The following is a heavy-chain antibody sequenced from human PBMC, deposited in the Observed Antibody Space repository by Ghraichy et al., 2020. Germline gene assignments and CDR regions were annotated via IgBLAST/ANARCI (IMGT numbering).Heavy chain of an antibody. V-gene: IGHV3-7*01. CDR3: VRDLGSGWYFDY. Sequence: GGSLRLSCAASGFIFSGYWMSWVRQAPGKGPEWVANIKKDGSEKYYVDSVKGRFTISRDNAKNSLYLQMNSLRAEDTAVYYCVRDLGSGWYFDYWGQGTLVTVSS. CDR1: GFIFSGYW. CDR2: IKKDGSEK. D-gene: IGHD6-19*01. J-gene: IGHJ4*02.